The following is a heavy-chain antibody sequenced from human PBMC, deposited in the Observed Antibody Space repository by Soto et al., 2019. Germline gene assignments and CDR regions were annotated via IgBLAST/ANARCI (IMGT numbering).Heavy chain of an antibody. J-gene: IGHJ6*01. CDR2: INHSGST. CDR1: VVSFSGYY. V-gene: IGHV4-34*01. CDR3: ARTRGLRNHYYYGMDV. Sequence: PWETLSLTCAFYVVSFSGYYWSCIRHPPGKWLEWIGEINHSGSTNYNPSLKSRVTISVDTPKNQFSLKLSSVTAADTAVYYCARTRGLRNHYYYGMDVWGQGTTVNVS. D-gene: IGHD2-8*02.